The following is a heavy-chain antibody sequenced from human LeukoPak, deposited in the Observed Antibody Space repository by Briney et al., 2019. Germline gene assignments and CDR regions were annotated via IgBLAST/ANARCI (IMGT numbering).Heavy chain of an antibody. D-gene: IGHD5-18*01. CDR2: IYPGDSDT. CDR3: ARRAAKSGYSYGTYYYYYMDV. V-gene: IGHV5-51*01. Sequence: GKSLKISCKGSGYSFTSYWIGWVRQMPGKGLEWMGIIYPGDSDTRYSPSFQGQVTISADKSISTAYLQWSSLKASDTAMYYCARRAAKSGYSYGTYYYYYMDVWGKGTTVTVSS. J-gene: IGHJ6*03. CDR1: GYSFTSYW.